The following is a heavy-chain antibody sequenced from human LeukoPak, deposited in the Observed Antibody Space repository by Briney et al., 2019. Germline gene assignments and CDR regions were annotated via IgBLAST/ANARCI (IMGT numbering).Heavy chain of an antibody. Sequence: TGGSLRLSCAASGFTFSSYAMSWVRQAPGKGLEWVSAISGSGGSTYYADSVKGRFTISRDNSKNTLYLQMNSLRAEDTAVYYCAKSIVVVTTMGYYLDYWGQGALVTVSS. CDR3: AKSIVVVTTMGYYLDY. CDR2: ISGSGGST. CDR1: GFTFSSYA. V-gene: IGHV3-23*01. D-gene: IGHD3-22*01. J-gene: IGHJ4*02.